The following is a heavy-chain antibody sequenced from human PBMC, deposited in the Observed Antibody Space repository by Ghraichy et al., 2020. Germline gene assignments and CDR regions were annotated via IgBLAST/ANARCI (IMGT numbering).Heavy chain of an antibody. CDR2: ISNSGGST. CDR1: GFTFSSYA. V-gene: IGHV3-23*01. J-gene: IGHJ6*02. Sequence: GGSLRLSCAASGFTFSSYAMSWVRQAPGKGLEWVSTISNSGGSTYYADSVKGRFTISRDNPQNTLNLQMNSLRAEDTATYYCAKELGIQLTHFHYYGMDVGGQGTTVTVSS. D-gene: IGHD5-18*01. CDR3: AKELGIQLTHFHYYGMDV.